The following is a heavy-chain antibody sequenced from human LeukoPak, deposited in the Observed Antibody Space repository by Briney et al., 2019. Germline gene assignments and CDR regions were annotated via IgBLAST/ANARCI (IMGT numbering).Heavy chain of an antibody. V-gene: IGHV1-8*01. Sequence: ASARVSCTASGYTFSGYDISWVREAPGQGLEWMGWMNPDKEDTGTTQRFQGRITMTRDTSISTAYMEMRGLRYEDTGIYYCARSREVSRYLWMLDYSLDVWGQGTTVTVSS. D-gene: IGHD2-2*03. CDR2: MNPDKEDT. CDR3: ARSREVSRYLWMLDYSLDV. CDR1: GYTFSGYD. J-gene: IGHJ6*02.